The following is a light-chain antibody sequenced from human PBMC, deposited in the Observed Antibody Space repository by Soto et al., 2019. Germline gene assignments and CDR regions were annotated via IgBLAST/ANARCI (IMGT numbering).Light chain of an antibody. CDR1: SSNIGAGYD. CDR2: GSS. J-gene: IGLJ2*01. V-gene: IGLV1-40*01. CDR3: QSYDSSLSGSEV. Sequence: QSALTQPPSVSGAPGQRVTISCTGSSSNIGAGYDVHWYQQLPGTAPKLLIYGSSNRPSGVPDRFSGSKSGTSASLAITGLQAEDEADYYCQSYDSSLSGSEVFGGGTKLTVL.